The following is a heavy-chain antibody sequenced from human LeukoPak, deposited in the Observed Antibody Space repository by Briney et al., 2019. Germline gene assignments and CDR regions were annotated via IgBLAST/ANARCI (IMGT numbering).Heavy chain of an antibody. V-gene: IGHV3-74*01. D-gene: IGHD3-3*01. CDR2: ISIDGSIT. Sequence: PGGSLRLSCAASGFTFSNYWMHWVRQTPGKGPVWVSRISIDGSITHYADSVKGRFTISRDNAKNSLYLQMNSLRAEDTAVYYCARVLFPYDFWSGYYTWGQGTLVTVSS. J-gene: IGHJ4*02. CDR1: GFTFSNYW. CDR3: ARVLFPYDFWSGYYT.